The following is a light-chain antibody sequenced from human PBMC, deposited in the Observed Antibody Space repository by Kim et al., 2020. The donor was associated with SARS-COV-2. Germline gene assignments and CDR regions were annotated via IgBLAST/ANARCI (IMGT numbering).Light chain of an antibody. V-gene: IGKV1-8*01. CDR1: QGISSY. CDR3: QQYYDYPPGDT. J-gene: IGKJ2*01. Sequence: AIRMTQSPSSLSASTGDRVTITCRASQGISSYLAWYQQKPGKAPKLLIYAASTLQSGVPSRFSGSGSGTEFTLTISCLQSEDFATYYCQQYYDYPPGDTFGQGTKVEIK. CDR2: AAS.